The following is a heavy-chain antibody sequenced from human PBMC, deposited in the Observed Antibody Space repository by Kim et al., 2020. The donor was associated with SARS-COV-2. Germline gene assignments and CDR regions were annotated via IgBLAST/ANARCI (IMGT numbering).Heavy chain of an antibody. CDR2: INHSGST. V-gene: IGHV4-34*01. CDR1: GGSFSGYY. Sequence: SETLSLTCAVYGGSFSGYYWSWIRQPPGKGLEWIGEINHSGSTNYNPSLKSRVTISVDTSKNQFYLKLSSVTAADTAVYYCARNMVRGVKKAEYFQHWGQGTLVTVSS. CDR3: ARNMVRGVKKAEYFQH. D-gene: IGHD3-10*01. J-gene: IGHJ1*01.